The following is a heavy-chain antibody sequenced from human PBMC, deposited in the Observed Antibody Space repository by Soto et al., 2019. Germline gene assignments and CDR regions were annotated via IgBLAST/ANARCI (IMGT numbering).Heavy chain of an antibody. J-gene: IGHJ5*02. V-gene: IGHV1-69*08. CDR2: IIPILGIA. D-gene: IGHD3-10*01. CDR3: ARDPSYYGSGSYYGAGWFDP. CDR1: GGTFSSYT. Sequence: QVQLVQSGAEVKKPGSSVKVSCKASGGTFSSYTISWVRQAPGQGLEWMGRIIPILGIANYAQKFQGRVTITADKSTSTAYMELGSLRSEDTAVYYCARDPSYYGSGSYYGAGWFDPWGQGTLVTVSS.